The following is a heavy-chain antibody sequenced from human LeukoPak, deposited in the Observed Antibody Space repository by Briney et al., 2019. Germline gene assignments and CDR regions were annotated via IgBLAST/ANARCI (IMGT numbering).Heavy chain of an antibody. J-gene: IGHJ5*02. CDR2: IIPIFGTA. V-gene: IGHV1-69*01. D-gene: IGHD6-19*01. CDR1: RGTFSSYA. Sequence: SVKVSCKASRGTFSSYAISWVRQAPGQGLEWMGGIIPIFGTANYAQKFQGRVTITADESTSTAYMELSSLRSEDTAVYYCARGYSSGWYGDWFDPWGQGTLVTVSS. CDR3: ARGYSSGWYGDWFDP.